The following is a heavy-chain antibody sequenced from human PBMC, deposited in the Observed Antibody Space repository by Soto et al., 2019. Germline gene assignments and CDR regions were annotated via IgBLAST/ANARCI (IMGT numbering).Heavy chain of an antibody. CDR2: ISGTGDSS. D-gene: IGHD3-10*01. CDR3: AKDNGNYGSGTFSH. CDR1: GFTFSSYA. V-gene: IGHV3-23*01. J-gene: IGHJ4*02. Sequence: EVQLLESGGGLVQPGGSLRLSCAASGFTFSSYAISWVRQGPGKGLEWVSLISGTGDSSEYANSVKGRFTISRDYSKTTVVLQMNSLRAEDTAVYFCAKDNGNYGSGTFSHWGQGTLVTVSS.